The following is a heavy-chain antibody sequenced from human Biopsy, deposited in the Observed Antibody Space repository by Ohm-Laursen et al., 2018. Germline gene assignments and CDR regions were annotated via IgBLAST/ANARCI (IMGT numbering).Heavy chain of an antibody. CDR2: ISYSRDT. D-gene: IGHD6-19*01. J-gene: IGHJ3*02. CDR3: AKHGSGWTGDDAFHI. CDR1: GGSISGSS. Sequence: SETLSLTCTVSGGSISGSSWSWIRQAPGKGLEWIGYISYSRDTNYNPSLKSRITKSGDTSKNQFSLKLTSVTAADTAVYYCAKHGSGWTGDDAFHIWGQGTMVTVSS. V-gene: IGHV4-59*08.